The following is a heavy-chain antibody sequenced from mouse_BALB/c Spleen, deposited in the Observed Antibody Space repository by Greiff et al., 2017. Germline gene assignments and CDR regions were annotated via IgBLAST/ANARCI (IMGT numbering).Heavy chain of an antibody. J-gene: IGHJ3*01. CDR3: ARGLDDGYYPFAY. CDR1: GYTFTDYY. Sequence: QVQLKESGPELVKPGASVKISCKASGYTFTDYYINWVKQKPGQGLEWIGWIYPGSGNTKYNEKFKGKATLTVDTSSSTAYMQLSSLTSEDTAVYFCARGLDDGYYPFAYWGQGTLVTVSA. CDR2: IYPGSGNT. D-gene: IGHD2-3*01. V-gene: IGHV1-84*02.